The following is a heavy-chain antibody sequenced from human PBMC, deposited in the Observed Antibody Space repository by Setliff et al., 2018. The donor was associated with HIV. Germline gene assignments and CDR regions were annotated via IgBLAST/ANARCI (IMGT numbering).Heavy chain of an antibody. V-gene: IGHV3-21*01. CDR3: ARDRYSGSSTDY. J-gene: IGHJ4*02. CDR1: GFTFSSYS. D-gene: IGHD1-26*01. CDR2: ISSSSSYT. Sequence: PGESLKISCAASGFTFSSYSMNWVRQAPGKGLEWVSYISSSSSYTHYADSVKGRFTISRDNVRNSLYLQMNSLRAEGTAVYYCARDRYSGSSTDYWGQGTLVTVSS.